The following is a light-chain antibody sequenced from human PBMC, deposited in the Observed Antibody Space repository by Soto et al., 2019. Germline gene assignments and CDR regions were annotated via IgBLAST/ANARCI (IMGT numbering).Light chain of an antibody. V-gene: IGLV2-8*01. CDR2: EVS. Sequence: QSPLTQPPSASGSPGQSDTISYTGNSNDVGHSSFISWYQQHPGKGPKLIIYEVSKRPSGVPDRLSGSKSGNTASLSVSGLQDEDEADYFCNAQADNGKHVFGTGTKLTVL. CDR1: SNDVGHSSF. CDR3: NAQADNGKHV. J-gene: IGLJ1*01.